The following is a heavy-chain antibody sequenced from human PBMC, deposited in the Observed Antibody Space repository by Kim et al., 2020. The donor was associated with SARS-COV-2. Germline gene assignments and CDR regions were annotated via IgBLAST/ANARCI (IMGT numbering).Heavy chain of an antibody. V-gene: IGHV3-30*02. D-gene: IGHD2-15*01. Sequence: KGRFTISRDNSKNTLDLQMNGLRPEDTAVYYCAKGNRYCSGGSCYSPFDYWGQGTLVTVSS. CDR3: AKGNRYCSGGSCYSPFDY. J-gene: IGHJ4*02.